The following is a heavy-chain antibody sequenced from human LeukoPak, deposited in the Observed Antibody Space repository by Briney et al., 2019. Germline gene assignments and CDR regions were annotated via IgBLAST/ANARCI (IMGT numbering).Heavy chain of an antibody. CDR1: GFTFSDYY. CDR2: SRNGANSEAT. V-gene: IGHV3-72*01. Sequence: GGSLRLSCAASGFTFSDYYMDWVRQAPGKGLEWVGRSRNGANSEATETSASVEGRFTISRDDSKTSLYLQMNSLNTEDTAVYYCTGGGKYSGNYYVEFWGQGTPVTVSP. CDR3: TGGGKYSGNYYVEF. J-gene: IGHJ4*01. D-gene: IGHD1-26*01.